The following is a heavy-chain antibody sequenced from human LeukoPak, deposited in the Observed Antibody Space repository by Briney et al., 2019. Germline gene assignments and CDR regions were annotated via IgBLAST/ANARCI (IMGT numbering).Heavy chain of an antibody. V-gene: IGHV3-23*01. CDR1: GFTFSSYV. D-gene: IGHD4-23*01. CDR3: AKGIGGTLFDY. CDR2: ISGSADGT. J-gene: IGHJ4*02. Sequence: GGSLRLSCAASGFTFSSYVMTWVRQAPGKGLEWVSTISGSADGTHYRDSVKGRFTISRDNSKNTLFLQMNSLRAADTAVYYCAKGIGGTLFDYWGQGTLVTVSS.